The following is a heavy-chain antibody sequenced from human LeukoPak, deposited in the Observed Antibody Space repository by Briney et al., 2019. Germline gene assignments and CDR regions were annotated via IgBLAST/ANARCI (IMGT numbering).Heavy chain of an antibody. J-gene: IGHJ4*02. CDR1: GFTFSNAW. Sequence: GGSLRLSCAASGFTFSNAWMSWVRQAPGKGLEWVGRVKSKTDGGATDYAAPVKGRFTISRDDSKNTLYLQMNSLRAEDTAVYYCARGGIAFDYWGQGTLVTVSS. D-gene: IGHD6-13*01. CDR2: VKSKTDGGAT. V-gene: IGHV3-15*01. CDR3: ARGGIAFDY.